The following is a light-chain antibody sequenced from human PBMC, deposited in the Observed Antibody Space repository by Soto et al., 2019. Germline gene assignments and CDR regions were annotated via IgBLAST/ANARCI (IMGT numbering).Light chain of an antibody. Sequence: EIQMTQSPSALSGSVGDIVTITCRASQSISSWLAWYQQKPGKAPKLLIYDASSLESGVPSRFSGSGSGTEFTLTISSLQPDDFATYYCQQYNSYPRTFGQGTKVDIK. CDR3: QQYNSYPRT. CDR2: DAS. V-gene: IGKV1-5*01. CDR1: QSISSW. J-gene: IGKJ1*01.